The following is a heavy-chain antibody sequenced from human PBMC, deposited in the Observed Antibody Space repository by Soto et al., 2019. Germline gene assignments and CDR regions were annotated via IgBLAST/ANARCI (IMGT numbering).Heavy chain of an antibody. D-gene: IGHD6-19*01. J-gene: IGHJ5*01. Sequence: ASVKVSCKASGYTFTSYGISWVRQAPGQGLEWMGWINSYNGNTNYAQKLQGRVTMTTDTSTSTAYMELRSLRSDDTAVYYWARETVAGIWFESWGQGTRVNVAS. CDR3: ARETVAGIWFES. CDR2: INSYNGNT. CDR1: GYTFTSYG. V-gene: IGHV1-18*01.